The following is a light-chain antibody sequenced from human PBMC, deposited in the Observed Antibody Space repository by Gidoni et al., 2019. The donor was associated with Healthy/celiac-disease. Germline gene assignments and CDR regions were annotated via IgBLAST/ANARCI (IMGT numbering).Light chain of an antibody. CDR2: EVS. CDR1: SSDVGGYNY. CDR3: SSYSSSSTLV. V-gene: IGLV2-14*01. J-gene: IGLJ1*01. Sequence: QSALTQPASVSGSPGQSITISCTGTSSDVGGYNYVSWYQQNPGKAPKLIIYEVSNRHSGVSNRFSGSKSGNTASLTISGLQAEDEADYYCSSYSSSSTLVFGTGTKVTVL.